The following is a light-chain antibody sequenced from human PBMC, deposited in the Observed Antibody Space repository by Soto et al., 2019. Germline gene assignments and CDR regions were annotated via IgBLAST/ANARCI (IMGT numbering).Light chain of an antibody. CDR3: QQYNNWSLYT. CDR1: QSVSNN. J-gene: IGKJ2*01. V-gene: IGKV3-15*01. CDR2: GAS. Sequence: EIVMTQSPATLSVSPGERATLSCRASQSVSNNLAWYQQKPGQAPRLLIYGASTRATGIPARFSGSGSGTEFAVTIGSLQSEDFAVYYCQQYNNWSLYTFGQGTKLEIK.